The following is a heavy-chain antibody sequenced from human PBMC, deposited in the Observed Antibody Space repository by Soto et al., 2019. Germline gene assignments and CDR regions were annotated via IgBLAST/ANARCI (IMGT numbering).Heavy chain of an antibody. CDR2: ISAYNGNT. V-gene: IGHV1-18*01. Sequence: ASGKVAYKCSAYTFTSYGISRVRQAPGQGLEWMGWISAYNGNTNYAQKLQGRVTMTTDTSTSTAYMELRSLRSDDTAVYYCARVSGYYYDSSGITPDAFDIWGQVTMFTVSS. CDR3: ARVSGYYYDSSGITPDAFDI. J-gene: IGHJ3*02. D-gene: IGHD3-22*01. CDR1: AYTFTSYG.